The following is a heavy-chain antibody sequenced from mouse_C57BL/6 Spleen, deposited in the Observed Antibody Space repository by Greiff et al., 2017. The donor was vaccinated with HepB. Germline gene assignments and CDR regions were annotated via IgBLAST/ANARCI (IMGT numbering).Heavy chain of an antibody. J-gene: IGHJ4*01. CDR1: GYTFTSYW. CDR3: ARTRTTDYAMDY. D-gene: IGHD2-12*01. V-gene: IGHV1-7*01. CDR2: INPSSGYT. Sequence: VQLQQSGAELAKPGASVKLSCKASGYTFTSYWMHWVKQRPGQGLEWIGYINPSSGYTKYNQKFKDKATLTADKSSSTAYMQLSSLTDEDSAVFDCARTRTTDYAMDYWGQGTSVTVSS.